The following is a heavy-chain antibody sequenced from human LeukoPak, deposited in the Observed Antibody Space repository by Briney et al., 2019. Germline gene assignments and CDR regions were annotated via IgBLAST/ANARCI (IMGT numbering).Heavy chain of an antibody. CDR1: GYTFTSYA. CDR2: INAGNGNT. CDR3: ARAYYDFWSGYGPNAFDI. D-gene: IGHD3-3*01. J-gene: IGHJ3*02. Sequence: ASVKVSCKASGYTFTSYAMHWVRQAPGQRLEWMGWINAGNGNTKYSQEFQGRVTITRDTSASTAYMELSSLRSEDMAVYYCARAYYDFWSGYGPNAFDIWGQGTMVTVSS. V-gene: IGHV1-3*03.